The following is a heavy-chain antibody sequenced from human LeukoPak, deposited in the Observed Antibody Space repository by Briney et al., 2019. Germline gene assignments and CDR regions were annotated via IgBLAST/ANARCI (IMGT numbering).Heavy chain of an antibody. J-gene: IGHJ4*02. D-gene: IGHD4-23*01. CDR2: ISAYNGNT. Sequence: GASVKVSCKASGYTFTSYGTSWVRQAPGQGLEWMGWISAYNGNTNYAQKLQGRVTMTTDTSTSTAYMELSSLRSEDTAVYYCARASTVVTPWGYWGQGTLVTVSS. CDR3: ARASTVVTPWGY. CDR1: GYTFTSYG. V-gene: IGHV1-18*01.